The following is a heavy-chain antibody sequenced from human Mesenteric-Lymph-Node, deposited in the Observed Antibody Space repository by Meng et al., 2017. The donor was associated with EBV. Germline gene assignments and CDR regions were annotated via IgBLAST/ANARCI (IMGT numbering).Heavy chain of an antibody. CDR1: GGSISSSSYY. CDR3: ASLLIVFGGVIVDY. J-gene: IGHJ4*02. V-gene: IGHV4-39*01. CDR2: IYSGGRT. Sequence: GPGRGGPSETLSLTCTVSGGSISSSSYYWGWIRQPPGKGLEWIGSIYSGGRTYYSPSLESRVTISVDTSKNQFSLKLNSVTAADTSVYFCASLLIVFGGVIVDYWGQGALVTVSS. D-gene: IGHD3-16*02.